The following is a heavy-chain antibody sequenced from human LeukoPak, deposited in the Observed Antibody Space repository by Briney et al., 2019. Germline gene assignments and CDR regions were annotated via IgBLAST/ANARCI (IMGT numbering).Heavy chain of an antibody. V-gene: IGHV3-49*03. CDR1: GFSFGDYT. CDR2: IRSKAYGGTT. CDR3: TSDCFGATCYDFNFDF. D-gene: IGHD3-3*01. J-gene: IGHJ4*02. Sequence: GGSLRLSCTGSGFSFGDYTVSWFRQAPGKGPEWIGLIRSKAYGGTTEYAASMKGTFTISRDDSRSIAYLQMKSLKTEDTALYYCTSDCFGATCYDFNFDFWGQGTLVTVSS.